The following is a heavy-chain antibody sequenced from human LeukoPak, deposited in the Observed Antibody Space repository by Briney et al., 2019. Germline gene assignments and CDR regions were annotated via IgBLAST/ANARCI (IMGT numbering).Heavy chain of an antibody. Sequence: SETLSLTCTVSGGSISSGGYYWSWIRQHPGKGLEWIGYCYYSGSTYYNPSLKSRVTISVDTSKNQFSLKLSSVTAADTAVYYCARGSFVGSTSCDYWGQGTLVTVSS. CDR3: ARGSFVGSTSCDY. D-gene: IGHD2-2*01. CDR1: GGSISSGGYY. CDR2: CYYSGST. J-gene: IGHJ4*02. V-gene: IGHV4-31*03.